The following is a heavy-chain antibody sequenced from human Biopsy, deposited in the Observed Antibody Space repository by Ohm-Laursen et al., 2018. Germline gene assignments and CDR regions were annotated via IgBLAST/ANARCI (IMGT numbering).Heavy chain of an antibody. CDR1: GGSISSYY. CDR3: ARGGNGYNYVTPGTWFDP. D-gene: IGHD5-24*01. Sequence: SETLSLTCYVSGGSISSYYWSWIRQSPGKGLEWIGFIFYSGRTYYNPSLKSRITISVDSSKNPFSLRLRSVTAADTAVYYFARGGNGYNYVTPGTWFDPWGRGTPVTVSS. V-gene: IGHV4-59*01. CDR2: IFYSGRT. J-gene: IGHJ5*02.